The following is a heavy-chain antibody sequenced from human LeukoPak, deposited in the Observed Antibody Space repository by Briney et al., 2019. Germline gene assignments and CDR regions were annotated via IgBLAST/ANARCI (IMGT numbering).Heavy chain of an antibody. D-gene: IGHD3-22*01. Sequence: SVKVSCKASGYTFSSYGISWVRQAPGQGLEWMGRIIPILGIANYAQKFQGRVTITADKSTSTAYMELSSLRSEDTAVYYCARSASSGYHPFSYFDYWGQGTLVTVSS. CDR3: ARSASSGYHPFSYFDY. J-gene: IGHJ4*02. CDR1: GYTFSSYG. CDR2: IIPILGIA. V-gene: IGHV1-69*04.